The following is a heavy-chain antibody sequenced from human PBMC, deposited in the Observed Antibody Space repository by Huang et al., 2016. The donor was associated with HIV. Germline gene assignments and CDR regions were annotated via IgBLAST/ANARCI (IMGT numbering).Heavy chain of an antibody. J-gene: IGHJ4*02. V-gene: IGHV3-74*01. Sequence: EVQLVESGGGLVQPGGSLRISCAASGFTFSSYWMHWVRQAPGKGLVWVSRINSDGVSSGYADSVKGRFTISRDNAKNTLYLQMNSLRAEDTAVYYCVRDPRIQSWLNYFDYWGQGTLVSVSS. D-gene: IGHD3-22*01. CDR3: VRDPRIQSWLNYFDY. CDR1: GFTFSSYW. CDR2: INSDGVSS.